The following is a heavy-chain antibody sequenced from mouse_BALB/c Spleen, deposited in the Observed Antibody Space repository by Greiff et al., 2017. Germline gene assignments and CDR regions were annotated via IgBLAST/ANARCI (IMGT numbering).Heavy chain of an antibody. Sequence: VQLQQSGAELVRPGVSVKISCKGSGYTFTDYAMHWVKQSHAKSLEWIGVISTYYGDASYNQKFKGKATMTVDKSSSTAYMELARLTSEDSAIYYCARDRNGAMDYWGQGTSVTVSS. CDR2: ISTYYGDA. J-gene: IGHJ4*01. CDR1: GYTFTDYA. D-gene: IGHD3-2*01. V-gene: IGHV1S137*01. CDR3: ARDRNGAMDY.